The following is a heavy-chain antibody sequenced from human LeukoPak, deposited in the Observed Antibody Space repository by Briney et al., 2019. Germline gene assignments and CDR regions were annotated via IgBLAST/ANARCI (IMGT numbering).Heavy chain of an antibody. V-gene: IGHV3-23*01. J-gene: IGHJ4*02. CDR1: GITLSNYG. Sequence: GGSLRLSCAVSGITLSNYGMSWVRQAPGKGLEWVAGVSDSGGRTNYADSVKGRFTISRDNPKNTLYLQMNSLRAEDTAVYFCAKRGVVIRVILVGFHKEAYYFDSWGQGALVAVSS. CDR2: VSDSGGRT. D-gene: IGHD3-22*01. CDR3: AKRGVVIRVILVGFHKEAYYFDS.